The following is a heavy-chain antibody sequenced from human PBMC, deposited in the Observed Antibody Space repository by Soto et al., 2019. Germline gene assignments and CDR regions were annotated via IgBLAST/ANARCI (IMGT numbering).Heavy chain of an antibody. CDR2: ISSSSSTI. Sequence: GGSLRLSCAASGFIFSTYSMNWVRQAPGKGLEWVSYISSSSSTIYYADSVKGRFTISRDNAKNSLYLQMNSLRAEDTATYYCARDLQTSGRYNGFDFWGQGTQVTVSS. V-gene: IGHV3-48*01. D-gene: IGHD1-26*01. CDR1: GFIFSTYS. CDR3: ARDLQTSGRYNGFDF. J-gene: IGHJ4*02.